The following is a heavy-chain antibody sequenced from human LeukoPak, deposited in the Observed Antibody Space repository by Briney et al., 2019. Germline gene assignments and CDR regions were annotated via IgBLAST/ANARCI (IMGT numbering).Heavy chain of an antibody. D-gene: IGHD6-6*01. CDR1: GYTFTGYY. CDR3: ARDSSSRLDYYYYMDV. J-gene: IGHJ6*03. CDR2: INPNSGGT. V-gene: IGHV1-2*02. Sequence: GASVKVSCKASGYTFTGYYMHWVRQAPGQGLEWMGWINPNSGGTNYAQKFQGRVTMTRDTSISTAYMELSRLRSDDTAVYYCARDSSSRLDYYYYMDVWGKGTTVTVSS.